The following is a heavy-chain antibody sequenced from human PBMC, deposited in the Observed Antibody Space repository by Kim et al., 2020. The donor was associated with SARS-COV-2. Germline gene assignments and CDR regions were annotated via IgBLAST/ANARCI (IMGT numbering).Heavy chain of an antibody. V-gene: IGHV1-2*02. CDR1: GYTFTGYY. CDR3: ARARISGSNWFDP. CDR2: INPNSGGT. Sequence: ASVKVSCKASGYTFTGYYMHWVRQAPGQGLEWMGWINPNSGGTNYAQKFQGRVTMTRDTSISTAYMELSRLRSDDTAVYYCARARISGSNWFDPWGQGTLVTVSS. J-gene: IGHJ5*02. D-gene: IGHD6-25*01.